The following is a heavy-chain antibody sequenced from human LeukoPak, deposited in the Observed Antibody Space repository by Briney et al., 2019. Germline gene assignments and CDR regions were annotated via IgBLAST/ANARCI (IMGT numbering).Heavy chain of an antibody. CDR3: ARMRRGNSRGWYIEYMDV. J-gene: IGHJ6*03. CDR2: IYYSGST. V-gene: IGHV4-39*01. CDR1: GGSISSSSYY. Sequence: SETLSLTCTVSGGSISSSSYYWGWIRQPPGKGLEWVGSIYYSGSTYYKPSLKSRVTISVDTSKNQFSLKLSSVTAADTAVYYCARMRRGNSRGWYIEYMDVWGKGTTVTVSS. D-gene: IGHD6-19*01.